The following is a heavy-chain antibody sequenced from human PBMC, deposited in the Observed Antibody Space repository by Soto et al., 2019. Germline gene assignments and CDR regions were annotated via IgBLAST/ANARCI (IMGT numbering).Heavy chain of an antibody. V-gene: IGHV1-3*01. D-gene: IGHD1-1*01. CDR1: GYTFTSYA. Sequence: ASVKVSCKASGYTFTSYAMHWVRQAPGQRLEWMGLINAGNGNTKYSQNFQGRVTLTRDTSASTAYMELNSLRAEDTAVYYCARAFLPRVPDYWGQGTLVTVSS. CDR2: INAGNGNT. J-gene: IGHJ4*02. CDR3: ARAFLPRVPDY.